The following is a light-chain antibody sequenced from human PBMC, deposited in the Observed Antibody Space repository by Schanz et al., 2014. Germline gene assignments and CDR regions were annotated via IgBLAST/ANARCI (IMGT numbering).Light chain of an antibody. Sequence: EILMTQSPATLSVSPGERVTLSCRASQSIGSNLAWYQQKPGQAPRLLIYGASTRATGVPASFSGSGSGTEFTLTISSLQSEDFAIYYCQQYNNWPRTFGQGTKVEIK. J-gene: IGKJ1*01. CDR2: GAS. CDR3: QQYNNWPRT. V-gene: IGKV3-15*01. CDR1: QSIGSN.